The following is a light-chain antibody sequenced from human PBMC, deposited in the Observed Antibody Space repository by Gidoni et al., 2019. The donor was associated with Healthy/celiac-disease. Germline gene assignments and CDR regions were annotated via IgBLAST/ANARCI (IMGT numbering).Light chain of an antibody. Sequence: QSALTQLPSVSGSPGQAVTISCTGTSSDVGSYNRVSWYQQPPGTAPNLMIYEVSNLPSGVPDRFSGSKSGNTASLTISGLQAEDEADYYCSSYTSSSTFVVFGTGTKVTVL. V-gene: IGLV2-18*02. CDR1: SSDVGSYNR. CDR2: EVS. J-gene: IGLJ1*01. CDR3: SSYTSSSTFVV.